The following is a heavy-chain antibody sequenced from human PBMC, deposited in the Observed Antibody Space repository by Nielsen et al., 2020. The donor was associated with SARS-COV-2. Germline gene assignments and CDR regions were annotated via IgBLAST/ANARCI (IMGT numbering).Heavy chain of an antibody. J-gene: IGHJ6*03. D-gene: IGHD6-19*01. CDR3: AREGSGFYMDV. Sequence: ASVKVSCKASGYTFTGYYIHWVRQAPGQGLEWMGIINPSGGSTSYAQKFQGRVTMTRDTSTSTVYMELSSLRSEDTAVYYCAREGSGFYMDVWGKGTTVTVSS. V-gene: IGHV1-46*01. CDR1: GYTFTGYY. CDR2: INPSGGST.